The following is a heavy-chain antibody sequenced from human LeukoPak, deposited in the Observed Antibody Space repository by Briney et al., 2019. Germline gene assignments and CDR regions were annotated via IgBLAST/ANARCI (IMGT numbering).Heavy chain of an antibody. J-gene: IGHJ3*02. CDR2: ISGSGGST. Sequence: GGSLRLSCAASGFTFSSYGMSWVRQAPGKGLEWASFISGSGGSTDYAVSVRGRFTISRDNSKNTLYLQMNSLRAEDTAVYYCAKDPNGDYVGTFDMWGQGTVVTVSS. CDR1: GFTFSSYG. D-gene: IGHD4-17*01. CDR3: AKDPNGDYVGTFDM. V-gene: IGHV3-23*01.